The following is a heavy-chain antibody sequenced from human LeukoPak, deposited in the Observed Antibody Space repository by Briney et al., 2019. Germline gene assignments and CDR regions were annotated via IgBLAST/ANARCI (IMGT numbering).Heavy chain of an antibody. V-gene: IGHV3-21*01. D-gene: IGHD5-18*01. Sequence: PGGSLRLSCAASGFAFNSYGMNWVRQAPGKGLEWVSSICSSSSYIYYADSVKGRFTISRDNAKNSLYLQMNSLRAEDTAVYYCARVIGGGILRYSYQTHFDYWGQGTLVTVSS. J-gene: IGHJ4*02. CDR3: ARVIGGGILRYSYQTHFDY. CDR1: GFAFNSYG. CDR2: ICSSSSYI.